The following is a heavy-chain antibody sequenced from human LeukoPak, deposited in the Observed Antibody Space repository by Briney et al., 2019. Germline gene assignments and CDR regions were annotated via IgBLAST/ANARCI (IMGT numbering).Heavy chain of an antibody. CDR1: GFTFSSYA. CDR2: ISGSGGST. Sequence: GGSLRLSCAASGFTFSSYAMSWGRQAPGKGVEWVSAISGSGGSTYYADSVKGRFTISRDNSKNTLYLQMNSLRAEDTAVYYCAKVVAARRYYYYGMDVWGQGTTVTVSS. V-gene: IGHV3-23*01. D-gene: IGHD6-6*01. CDR3: AKVVAARRYYYYGMDV. J-gene: IGHJ6*02.